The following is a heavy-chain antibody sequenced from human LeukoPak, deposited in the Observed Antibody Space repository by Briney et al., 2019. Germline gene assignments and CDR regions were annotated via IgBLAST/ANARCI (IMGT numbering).Heavy chain of an antibody. J-gene: IGHJ4*02. CDR1: GFTFSDYY. Sequence: PGGSLRLSCAASGFTFSDYYMSWIRQAPGKGLEWVSYISSSGSTIYYADSVKGRFTISRDNAKNSLYLQMNSLRAEDTAVYYCAREIYCGGDCYSAVDYWGQGTLVTVSS. CDR2: ISSSGSTI. D-gene: IGHD2-21*02. V-gene: IGHV3-11*01. CDR3: AREIYCGGDCYSAVDY.